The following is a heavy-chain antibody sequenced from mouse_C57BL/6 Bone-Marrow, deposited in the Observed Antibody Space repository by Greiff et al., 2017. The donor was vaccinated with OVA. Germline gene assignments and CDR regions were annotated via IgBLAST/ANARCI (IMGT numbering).Heavy chain of an antibody. J-gene: IGHJ2*01. CDR2: FDPNSGGT. CDR1: GYTFTSYW. V-gene: IGHV1-72*01. D-gene: IGHD2-1*01. Sequence: QVQLQQPGAELVKPGASVKLSCKASGYTFTSYWMHWVKQRPGRGLEWIGRFDPNSGGTKYNEKFKSKATLTVDKPSSTAYMQLSSLTSEDSAVYYCARGAHYYGNYEYYFDYWGQGTTLTVSS. CDR3: ARGAHYYGNYEYYFDY.